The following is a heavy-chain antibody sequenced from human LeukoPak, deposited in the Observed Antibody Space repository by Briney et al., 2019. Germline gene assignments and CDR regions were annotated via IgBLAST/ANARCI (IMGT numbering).Heavy chain of an antibody. CDR3: ASSFYGSGSYSFDY. CDR2: ISGSGGAT. V-gene: IGHV3-23*01. J-gene: IGHJ4*02. Sequence: GGSLRLSCAASEFTFSNYAMSWVRQAPGKGLEWVSAISGSGGATYYADSVKGRFTISRDNSKNTLYLQMNSLRADDTAVYYCASSFYGSGSYSFDYWGQGTLVTVSS. CDR1: EFTFSNYA. D-gene: IGHD3-10*01.